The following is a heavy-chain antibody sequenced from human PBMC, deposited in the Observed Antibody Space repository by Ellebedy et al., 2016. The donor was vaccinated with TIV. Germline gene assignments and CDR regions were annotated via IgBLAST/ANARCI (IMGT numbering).Heavy chain of an antibody. Sequence: ASVKVSCKASGYTFTKYGISWVRQAPGQGLEWMGWISGYNGDTNYAQKFQGRVTMTIETSTNTVYMELRNLNFDDTAVYYCTRGFYEKFDPWGQGTPVTVS. D-gene: IGHD5/OR15-5a*01. V-gene: IGHV1-18*04. CDR1: GYTFTKYG. CDR2: ISGYNGDT. CDR3: TRGFYEKFDP. J-gene: IGHJ5*02.